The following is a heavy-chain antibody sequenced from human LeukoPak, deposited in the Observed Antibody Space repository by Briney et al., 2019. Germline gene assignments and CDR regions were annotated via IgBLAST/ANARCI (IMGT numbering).Heavy chain of an antibody. CDR2: ISHSGST. CDR1: GFSLTSGYY. V-gene: IGHV4-38-2*02. J-gene: IGHJ6*04. D-gene: IGHD6-19*01. CDR3: ARDPGVPSSGWYFLGDV. Sequence: SETLSLTCTVSGFSLTSGYYWGWIRQPPGKGLEWIGSISHSGSTYYNPSLKSRVSISVDTSKSQLSLRLTSATAADTAAYYCARDPGVPSSGWYFLGDVWGKGTTVTVSS.